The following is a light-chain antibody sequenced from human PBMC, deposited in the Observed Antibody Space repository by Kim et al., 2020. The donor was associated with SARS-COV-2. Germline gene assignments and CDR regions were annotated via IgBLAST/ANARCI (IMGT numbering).Light chain of an antibody. CDR2: VAS. Sequence: DIQMTQSPSVMSASVGDRITITCRASQGISNYLAWFQQKPGKAPKRLIYVASSLQSGVPSRFSGSASGTEFALTISSLQPEDFATYYCQQYNSYSPYTFGQGTKLEI. J-gene: IGKJ2*01. CDR3: QQYNSYSPYT. CDR1: QGISNY. V-gene: IGKV1-17*03.